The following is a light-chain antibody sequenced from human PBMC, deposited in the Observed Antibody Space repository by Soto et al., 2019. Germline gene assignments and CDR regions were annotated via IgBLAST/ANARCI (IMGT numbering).Light chain of an antibody. J-gene: IGLJ3*02. CDR1: SSNIVSNY. Sequence: QSVLTQPPSASGTPGQRVTISCSGSSSNIVSNYVYWYQQLPGTAPKLLIYRNNQRPSGVTDRFSGSKSGTSASLAISGLRSEDEDDYYCAAWEDSLSGWVFGGGTQLTVL. V-gene: IGLV1-47*01. CDR2: RNN. CDR3: AAWEDSLSGWV.